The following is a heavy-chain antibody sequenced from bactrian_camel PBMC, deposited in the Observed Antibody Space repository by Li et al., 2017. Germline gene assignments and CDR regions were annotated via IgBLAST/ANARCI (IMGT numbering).Heavy chain of an antibody. J-gene: IGHJ6*01. D-gene: IGHD2*01. V-gene: IGHV3S67*01. Sequence: QLVESGGGSVQVGGSLRLSCKASGDTDSYALGWFRRAPRPGSGREAVAAIDDDGSIYVSPYLKGRFTVARDTVKNTLDLQMNDLIVEDTATYYCAAGRLPYKIHIVNAVRELDFRSWGQGTQVTVS. CDR2: IDDDGSI. CDR3: AAGRLPYKIHIVNAVRELDFRS. CDR1: GDTDSYA.